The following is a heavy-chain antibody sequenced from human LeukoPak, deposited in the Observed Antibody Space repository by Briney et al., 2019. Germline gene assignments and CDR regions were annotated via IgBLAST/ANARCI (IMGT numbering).Heavy chain of an antibody. Sequence: GGSLRPSCAASGFTFSSYWMSWVRQAPGKGLEWVANIKQDGSEKYYVDSVKGRFTISRDNAKNSLYLQMNSLRAEDTAVYYCASDRDYYDSSGYLCDYWGQGTLVTVSS. V-gene: IGHV3-7*01. D-gene: IGHD3-22*01. J-gene: IGHJ4*02. CDR3: ASDRDYYDSSGYLCDY. CDR1: GFTFSSYW. CDR2: IKQDGSEK.